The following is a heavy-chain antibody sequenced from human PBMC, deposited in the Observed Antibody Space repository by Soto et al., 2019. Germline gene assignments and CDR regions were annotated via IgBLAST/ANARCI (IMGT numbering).Heavy chain of an antibody. D-gene: IGHD2-15*01. J-gene: IGHJ4*02. CDR3: ARHTPAISISDH. CDR2: IYYSGST. V-gene: IGHV4-39*01. Sequence: QLQLQESGPGLVKPSETLSLTCTVSGGSISRSRYYWGWIRQPPGKGLEWIGSIYYSGSTYYNPSLKSRVTISVDTSKNQFSLKLSSVTAADTAVYYCARHTPAISISDHWGQGTLVTVSS. CDR1: GGSISRSRYY.